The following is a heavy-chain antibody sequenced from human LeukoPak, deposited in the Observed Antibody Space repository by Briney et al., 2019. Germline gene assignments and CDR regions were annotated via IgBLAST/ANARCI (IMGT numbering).Heavy chain of an antibody. CDR3: ARNYGDYNAEYFQH. J-gene: IGHJ1*01. CDR2: ISSGSSYI. CDR1: GFTFSSYS. Sequence: PGGSLRLSCAASGFTFSSYSMNWVRQAPGKGLEWVSSISSGSSYIYYADSVKGRFTISRDNAKNSLYLQMNSLRAEDTAVYYCARNYGDYNAEYFQHWGRGTLVTVSS. V-gene: IGHV3-21*01. D-gene: IGHD4-17*01.